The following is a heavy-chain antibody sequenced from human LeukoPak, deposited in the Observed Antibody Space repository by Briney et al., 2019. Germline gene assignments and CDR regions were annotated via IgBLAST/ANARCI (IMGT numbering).Heavy chain of an antibody. J-gene: IGHJ4*02. Sequence: GASVKVSCKASGYTFTSYGISWVRQAPGQGLEWMGWISAYNGNTNYAQKLQGRVTMTTDTSTSTAYMELSSLRSEDTAVYYCARVKSPYYFDYWGQGTLVTVSS. CDR2: ISAYNGNT. CDR3: ARVKSPYYFDY. CDR1: GYTFTSYG. V-gene: IGHV1-18*01.